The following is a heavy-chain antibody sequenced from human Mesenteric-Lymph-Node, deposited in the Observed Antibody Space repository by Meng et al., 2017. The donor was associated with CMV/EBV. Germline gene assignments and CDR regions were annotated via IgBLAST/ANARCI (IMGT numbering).Heavy chain of an antibody. J-gene: IGHJ5*02. Sequence: SGYTFTSYAMNWVRQAPGQGLAWMGWINTNTGNPTYAQGFTGRFVFSLDTSVSTAYLQISSLKAEDTAVYYCARGVTYGSGRGWFDPWGQGTLVTVSS. CDR1: GYTFTSYA. V-gene: IGHV7-4-1*02. D-gene: IGHD3-10*01. CDR2: INTNTGNP. CDR3: ARGVTYGSGRGWFDP.